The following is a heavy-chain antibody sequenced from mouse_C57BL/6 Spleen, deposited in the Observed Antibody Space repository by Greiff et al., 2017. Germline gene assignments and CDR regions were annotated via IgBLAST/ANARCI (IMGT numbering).Heavy chain of an antibody. CDR3: ARGGFAY. V-gene: IGHV5-17*01. CDR1: GFTFSDYG. J-gene: IGHJ3*01. CDR2: ISSGSSTI. Sequence: EVKVVESGGGLVKPGGSLKLSCAASGFTFSDYGMHWVRQGPEKGLEWVAYISSGSSTIDYADTVKGPCTIATDNAKNTLFLQMTSLRSEDTAMYYCARGGFAYWGQGTLVTVSA.